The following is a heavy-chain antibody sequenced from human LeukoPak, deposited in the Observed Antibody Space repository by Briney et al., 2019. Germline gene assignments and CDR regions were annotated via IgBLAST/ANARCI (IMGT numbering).Heavy chain of an antibody. J-gene: IGHJ4*02. CDR3: ARDSAGNDY. CDR2: IKQDGSEK. V-gene: IGHV3-7*01. CDR1: GFTFSTYL. Sequence: GGSLRLSCAASGFTFSTYLVSWVRQAPGKGLEWVANIKQDGSEKYYVDSVKGRFTISRDNAKNSLYLQMNSLRAEDTAMYYCARDSAGNDYWGQGTLVTVSS. D-gene: IGHD6-13*01.